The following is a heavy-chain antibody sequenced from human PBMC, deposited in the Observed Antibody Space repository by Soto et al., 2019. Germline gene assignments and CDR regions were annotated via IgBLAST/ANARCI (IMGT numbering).Heavy chain of an antibody. J-gene: IGHJ4*02. CDR2: ISSTTNYI. V-gene: IGHV3-21*01. CDR3: ARESEDLTSNFDY. Sequence: EVQLVESGGGLVRPGASLRLSCAASGFTFSRYSMNWVRQAPGKGLEWVSSISSTTNYIYYADSMKGRFTVSRDNAKNSVYLDMNSLSAEDTAVYYCARESEDLTSNFDYWGQGTLVTVSS. CDR1: GFTFSRYS.